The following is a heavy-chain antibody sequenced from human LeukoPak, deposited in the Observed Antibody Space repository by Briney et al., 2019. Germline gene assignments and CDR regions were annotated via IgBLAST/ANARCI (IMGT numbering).Heavy chain of an antibody. V-gene: IGHV3-23*01. J-gene: IGHJ4*02. D-gene: IGHD5-18*01. CDR2: ISGSGGST. CDR1: GLTFSSYA. CDR3: AKAGRIQLWSYYFDY. Sequence: GGSLTLSCPAYGLTFSSYAMSWVRHAPGKGLEWVSAISGSGGSTYYADCVKGRFTISRDNSKNTLYLQMNSLRAEDTAVYYCAKAGRIQLWSYYFDYWGQGTLVTVSS.